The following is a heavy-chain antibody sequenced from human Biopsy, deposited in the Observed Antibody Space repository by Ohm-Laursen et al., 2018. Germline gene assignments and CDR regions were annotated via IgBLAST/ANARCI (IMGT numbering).Heavy chain of an antibody. CDR3: ARVGAGAPSIDYFDY. J-gene: IGHJ4*02. CDR1: GGSNGSFF. Sequence: GTLSLTCTVSGGSNGSFFWSWIRQPPGKGLEWIGYIYYSGSTNYNPSLRSRVTISVDRSKNQFSLELSSVTAADTAVYYCARVGAGAPSIDYFDYWGQGALVTVSS. D-gene: IGHD1-26*01. CDR2: IYYSGST. V-gene: IGHV4-59*01.